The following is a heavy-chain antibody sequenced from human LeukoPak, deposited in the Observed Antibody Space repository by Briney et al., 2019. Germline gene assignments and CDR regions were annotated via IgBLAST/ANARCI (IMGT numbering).Heavy chain of an antibody. J-gene: IGHJ4*02. D-gene: IGHD6-13*01. CDR3: ARQIASAGTAGFDF. CDR2: IYSTGST. V-gene: IGHV4-4*07. CDR1: GGSLSGYY. Sequence: SETLSLTRTVSGGSLSGYYWSWIRQPAGKGREGIGRIYSTGSTNYNPSLKSRVTMSVDTSKNQFSLRLRSVTAADTAVYYCARQIASAGTAGFDFWGQGALVTVSS.